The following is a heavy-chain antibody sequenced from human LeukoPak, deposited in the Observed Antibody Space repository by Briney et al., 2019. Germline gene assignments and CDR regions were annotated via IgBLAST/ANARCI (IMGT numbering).Heavy chain of an antibody. CDR2: IYYSGST. CDR1: GGSISSYY. J-gene: IGHJ4*02. Sequence: SETLSLTCTVSGGSISSYYWSWIRQPPGKGLEWIGYIYYSGSTNYNPSLKSRVTILVDTSKNQFSLKLRSVTAADTAVYFCAREASRAGTYYFDYWGQGTLLTVSS. D-gene: IGHD3-10*01. CDR3: AREASRAGTYYFDY. V-gene: IGHV4-59*01.